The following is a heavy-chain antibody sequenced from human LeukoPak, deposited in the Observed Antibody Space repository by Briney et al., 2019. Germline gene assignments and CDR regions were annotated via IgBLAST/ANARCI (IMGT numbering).Heavy chain of an antibody. CDR1: GYTFTSYD. Sequence: ASVKVSCKASGYTFTSYDINWVRQATGQGLEWMGWMNPNSGNTGYAQKFQGRVTMTRNTSISTAYMELSSLRSEDTAVYYCARHSAYCGGDCYSEWYYGMDVWGQGTTVTVP. J-gene: IGHJ6*02. D-gene: IGHD2-21*02. V-gene: IGHV1-8*01. CDR3: ARHSAYCGGDCYSEWYYGMDV. CDR2: MNPNSGNT.